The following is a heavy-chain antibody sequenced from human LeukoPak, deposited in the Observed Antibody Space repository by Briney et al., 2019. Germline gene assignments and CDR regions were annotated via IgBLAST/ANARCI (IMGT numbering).Heavy chain of an antibody. CDR1: GFNFGIYG. CDR2: IKQDGSEK. CDR3: ARGGFDI. V-gene: IGHV3-7*01. J-gene: IGHJ3*02. D-gene: IGHD3-10*01. Sequence: GGSLRLSCAASGFNFGIYGMHWVRQAPGKGLEWVANIKQDGSEKYYVDSVKGRFTISRDNAKNSLYLQMNSLRAEDTAVYFCARGGFDIWGQGTMVTVSS.